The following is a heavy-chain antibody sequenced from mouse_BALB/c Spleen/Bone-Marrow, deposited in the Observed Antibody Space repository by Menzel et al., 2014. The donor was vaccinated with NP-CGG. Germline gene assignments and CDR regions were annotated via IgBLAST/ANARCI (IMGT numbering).Heavy chain of an antibody. J-gene: IGHJ3*01. CDR1: GFNIKDTY. Sequence: VHVKQSGAELVKPGASVKLSCTASGFNIKDTYMHWVKQRPEQGLEWIGRIDPANGNTKYDPKFQGKATITADTSSNTACLQLSSLTSEDTAVYYCASYYYGSSSFAYWGQGTLVTVSA. CDR3: ASYYYGSSSFAY. V-gene: IGHV14-3*02. CDR2: IDPANGNT. D-gene: IGHD1-1*01.